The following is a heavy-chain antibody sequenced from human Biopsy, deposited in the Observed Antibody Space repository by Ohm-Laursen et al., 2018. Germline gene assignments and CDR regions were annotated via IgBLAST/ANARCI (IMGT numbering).Heavy chain of an antibody. D-gene: IGHD2-2*01. V-gene: IGHV1-24*01. CDR3: ARGRRLPAAISSYYYAMDV. CDR2: IIPFFGTP. J-gene: IGHJ6*02. CDR1: GYTLNELS. Sequence: ASVKVSCKVSGYTLNELSMHWVRQVPGQGLEWMGGIIPFFGTPNYAQMFQGRVTITADTSTSTAYIELSSLRSEDTAVYYCARGRRLPAAISSYYYAMDVWGQGTTVTVSS.